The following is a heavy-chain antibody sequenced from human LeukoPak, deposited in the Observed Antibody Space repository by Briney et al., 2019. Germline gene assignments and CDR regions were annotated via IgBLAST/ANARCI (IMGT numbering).Heavy chain of an antibody. D-gene: IGHD2-8*01. CDR2: IKQDGNEK. V-gene: IGHV3-7*01. J-gene: IGHJ4*02. Sequence: GGSLRLSCAASGFTFNSYWMSWVRQAPGKGLEWVAHIKQDGNEKYYADSVKGRFTISRDNAMKSLDLQMTTLSAEDTAVYYCARGGDIVIMMYGWGLDSWGQGTLVAVSS. CDR3: ARGGDIVIMMYGWGLDS. CDR1: GFTFNSYW.